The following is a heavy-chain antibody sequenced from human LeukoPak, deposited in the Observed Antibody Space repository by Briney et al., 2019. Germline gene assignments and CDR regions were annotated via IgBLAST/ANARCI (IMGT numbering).Heavy chain of an antibody. CDR3: ARVHDTQAFDI. J-gene: IGHJ3*02. CDR1: GFTFSGYA. CDR2: ISSSGTTK. D-gene: IGHD3-9*01. V-gene: IGHV3-48*03. Sequence: GGSLRLSCAASGFTFSGYAMNWVRQTPGKGLEWVSYISSSGTTKYHAESVKGRVTISRDNAKNSMSLQMNNLRAEDTAIYYCARVHDTQAFDIWGQGTVVTVSS.